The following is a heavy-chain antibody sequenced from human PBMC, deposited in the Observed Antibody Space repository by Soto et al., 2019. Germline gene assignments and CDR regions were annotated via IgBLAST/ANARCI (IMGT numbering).Heavy chain of an antibody. CDR3: ARDNYEWFGALSDYGMDV. CDR2: IIPIFGTA. Sequence: SVKVSCKASGCTFSSYAISWVRQAPGQGLEWMGGIIPIFGTANYAQKFQGRVTITADESTSTAYMELSSLRSEDTAVYYCARDNYEWFGALSDYGMDVWGQGTTVTVSS. D-gene: IGHD3-10*01. V-gene: IGHV1-69*13. CDR1: GCTFSSYA. J-gene: IGHJ6*02.